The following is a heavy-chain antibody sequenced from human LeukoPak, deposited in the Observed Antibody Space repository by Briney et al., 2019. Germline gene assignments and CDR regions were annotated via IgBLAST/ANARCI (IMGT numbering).Heavy chain of an antibody. CDR1: GGSISSYY. Sequence: SETLSLTCTVSGGSISSYYWSWIRQPPGKGLEWIGYIYYSGSTNYSPSLKSRVTISIDTFKKQFSLKLSSVTAADTALYYCARGHLGGGSVHFDYWGQGTLVTVSS. V-gene: IGHV4-59*08. J-gene: IGHJ4*02. D-gene: IGHD2-15*01. CDR2: IYYSGST. CDR3: ARGHLGGGSVHFDY.